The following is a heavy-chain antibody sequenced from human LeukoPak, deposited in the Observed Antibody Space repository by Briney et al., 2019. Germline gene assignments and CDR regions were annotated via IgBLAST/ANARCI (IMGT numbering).Heavy chain of an antibody. CDR3: ARARYGSGTYDY. Sequence: PGGSLRLSCAAPGFTFSAHWMHWVRQAPGKGLVWVSSINSDGSTTNYADFVKGRFSISRDNARDNAKNTLYLQMNSLRAEDTAVYYCARARYGSGTYDYWGQGTLVTVSS. J-gene: IGHJ4*02. CDR2: INSDGSTT. CDR1: GFTFSAHW. V-gene: IGHV3-74*01. D-gene: IGHD3-10*01.